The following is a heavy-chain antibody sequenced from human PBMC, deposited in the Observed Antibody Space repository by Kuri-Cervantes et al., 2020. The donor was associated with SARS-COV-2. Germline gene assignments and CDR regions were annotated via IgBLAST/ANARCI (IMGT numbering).Heavy chain of an antibody. CDR2: ISSSTSTK. V-gene: IGHV3-48*01. CDR3: AKVENYGNAFDI. Sequence: GGSLRLSCAASAFTFSSCSMNRVRQAPGKGLEWVSYISSSTSTKYYAGSVKGRFTISRDNSKNTLYLQMNSLRAEDTAVYYCAKVENYGNAFDIWGQGTMVTVSS. J-gene: IGHJ3*02. CDR1: AFTFSSCS. D-gene: IGHD1-7*01.